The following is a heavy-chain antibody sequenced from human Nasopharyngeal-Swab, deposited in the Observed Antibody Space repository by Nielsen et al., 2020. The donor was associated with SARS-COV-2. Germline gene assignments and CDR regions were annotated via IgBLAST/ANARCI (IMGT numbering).Heavy chain of an antibody. D-gene: IGHD6-19*01. CDR3: ARGLAVAGSRAFDI. Sequence: GGSLRLSCAASGFTVSSNYMSWVRQAPGKGLEWVSVIYSGGSTYYADSVEGRFTISRDNSKNTLYLQMNSLRAEDTAVYYCARGLAVAGSRAFDIWGQGTMVTVSS. CDR1: GFTVSSNY. J-gene: IGHJ3*02. CDR2: IYSGGST. V-gene: IGHV3-53*01.